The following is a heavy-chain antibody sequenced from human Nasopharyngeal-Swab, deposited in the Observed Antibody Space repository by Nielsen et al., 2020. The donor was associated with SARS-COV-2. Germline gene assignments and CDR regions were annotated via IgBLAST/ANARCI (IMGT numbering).Heavy chain of an antibody. CDR3: ARDQTYSSGWYGPYYFDY. Sequence: GGSLSLSCAASGFTFSSYSLNWVRQPPGKGLEWVSSISSSSSSIYYADSVKGRFTISRDNAKNSLYLQMNSLRAEDTAVYYCARDQTYSSGWYGPYYFDYWGQGTLVTVSS. J-gene: IGHJ4*02. D-gene: IGHD6-19*01. V-gene: IGHV3-21*01. CDR1: GFTFSSYS. CDR2: ISSSSSSI.